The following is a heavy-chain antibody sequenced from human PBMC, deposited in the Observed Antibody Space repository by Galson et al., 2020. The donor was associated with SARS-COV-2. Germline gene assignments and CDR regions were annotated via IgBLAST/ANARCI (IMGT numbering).Heavy chain of an antibody. Sequence: GAFLKFSCAASGFSISSYVMYLLRPAPEKGLELVSYISSIGTTIHNADSVKGRFNTSSDYAKNSLYLQMSSLSAEDTAVYYCGRTNWGAFDIWGQGTMVTVSS. CDR3: GRTNWGAFDI. D-gene: IGHD7-27*01. V-gene: IGHV3-48*03. CDR2: ISSIGTTI. J-gene: IGHJ3*02. CDR1: GFSISSYV.